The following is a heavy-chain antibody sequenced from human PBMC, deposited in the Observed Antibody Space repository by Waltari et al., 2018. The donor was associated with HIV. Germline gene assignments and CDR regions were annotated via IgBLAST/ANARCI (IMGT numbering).Heavy chain of an antibody. J-gene: IGHJ3*02. CDR2: INSHETT. CDR1: GGSVSSSDYY. V-gene: IGHV4-30-4*08. D-gene: IGHD3-22*01. CDR3: ARSRHDYYDSSGYYRGAFDI. Sequence: QVQLQESGPGLGKPAQTLSLTCTVSGGSVSSSDYYWNWIRPPPGKGLEWIGYINSHETTYYNPSLKSRLTISLDRSKSQFSLKLSSVTAADTAVYYCARSRHDYYDSSGYYRGAFDIWGQGTMVPVSS.